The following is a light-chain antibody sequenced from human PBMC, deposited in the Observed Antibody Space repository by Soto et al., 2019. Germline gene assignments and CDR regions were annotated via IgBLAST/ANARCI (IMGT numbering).Light chain of an antibody. CDR3: GADHGSGSTWV. J-gene: IGLJ2*01. CDR1: SGYSNYK. V-gene: IGLV9-49*01. Sequence: QLVLTQSPSASASLGASVTLTCTLSSGYSNYKVDWYQQRPGQGPQFVMGVGTGGIVASKGDGIPDRFSVLGSGLTRNLAIKNIQKEDGSDYHCGADHGSGSTWVFGGGTKLTVL. CDR2: VGTGGIVA.